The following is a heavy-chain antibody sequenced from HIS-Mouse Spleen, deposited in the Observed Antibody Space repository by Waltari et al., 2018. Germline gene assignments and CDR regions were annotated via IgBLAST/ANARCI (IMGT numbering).Heavy chain of an antibody. J-gene: IGHJ3*02. V-gene: IGHV3-64*01. CDR2: ISSNGVST. CDR3: ARAIAAPDAFDI. CDR1: GFTFSSYA. D-gene: IGHD6-13*01. Sequence: EVQLVESGGGLVQPGGSLRLSCAASGFTFSSYAMHWVRQAAGKGMDYGSAISSNGVSTYYANSGKGRFTISRDNSKNTLYLQMGSLRAEDMAVYYCARAIAAPDAFDIWGQGTMVTVSS.